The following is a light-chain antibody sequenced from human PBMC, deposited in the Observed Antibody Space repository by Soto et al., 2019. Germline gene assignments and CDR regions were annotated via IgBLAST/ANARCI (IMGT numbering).Light chain of an antibody. CDR2: DVS. CDR3: SSYTSSSTPYV. J-gene: IGLJ1*01. V-gene: IGLV2-14*01. Sequence: SALNQPASVYGSPGQAIPISCTGTSSDFGGYNYVSWYQQHPGKAPKLMIYDVSNRPSGVSNRFSGSKSGNTASLTISGLQAEDEADYYCSSYTSSSTPYVFGTGTKVTVL. CDR1: SSDFGGYNY.